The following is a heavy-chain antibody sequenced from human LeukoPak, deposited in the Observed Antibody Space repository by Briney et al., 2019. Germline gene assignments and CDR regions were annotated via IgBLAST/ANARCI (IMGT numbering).Heavy chain of an antibody. V-gene: IGHV3-21*01. D-gene: IGHD3-10*01. CDR1: GFTFSTYG. J-gene: IGHJ4*02. Sequence: GGSLRLSCAASGFTFSTYGMDWVRQAPGRGLEWVSSISSSTTYIYYADSVKGRFTISRDNAKNSLYLQMNSLRAEDTAVYYCARMVRGATYYFDYWGQGTLVTVSS. CDR2: ISSSTTYI. CDR3: ARMVRGATYYFDY.